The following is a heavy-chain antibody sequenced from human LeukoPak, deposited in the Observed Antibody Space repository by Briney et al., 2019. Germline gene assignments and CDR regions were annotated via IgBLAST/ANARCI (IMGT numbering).Heavy chain of an antibody. Sequence: RHGESLKISCRTSGFAFNNYAMNWVRQPPGKGLEWVSGISGFNTYYADSVNGRFTISRDNSKNVLYLQMNRLRAEDTAVYYCVKDVCTSPRCLLYSDSWGQGALVTVSS. CDR1: GFAFNNYA. CDR2: ISGFNT. D-gene: IGHD2-2*01. V-gene: IGHV3-23*01. CDR3: VKDVCTSPRCLLYSDS. J-gene: IGHJ4*02.